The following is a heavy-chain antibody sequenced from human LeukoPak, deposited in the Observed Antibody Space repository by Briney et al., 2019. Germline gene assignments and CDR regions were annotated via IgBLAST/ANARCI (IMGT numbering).Heavy chain of an antibody. J-gene: IGHJ4*02. CDR3: ARSSYDTSGSYYFDY. Sequence: MPSETLSLTCVVSGGSISSSNWWNWVRQPPGKGLEWIGEIYHRGNTNYNPSLKSRVTMSLERSRNRFSLNLSSMTAADTAMYYCARSSYDTSGSYYFDYWGQGALVTVSS. D-gene: IGHD3-22*01. CDR1: GGSISSSNW. CDR2: IYHRGNT. V-gene: IGHV4-4*02.